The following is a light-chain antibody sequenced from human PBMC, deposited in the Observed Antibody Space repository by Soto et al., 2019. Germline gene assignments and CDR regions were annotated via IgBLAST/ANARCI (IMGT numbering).Light chain of an antibody. CDR3: QQSYSTPLT. CDR1: QSISSY. CDR2: AAS. Sequence: DIQMTPSPSSLSASVGDRVTITCRASQSISSYLNWYQQKPGKAPKLLIYAASSLQSGVPSRFSGSGSGTDFSLTISSLQPEDFVTYHCQQSYSTPLTFGGGTKVEIK. V-gene: IGKV1-39*01. J-gene: IGKJ4*01.